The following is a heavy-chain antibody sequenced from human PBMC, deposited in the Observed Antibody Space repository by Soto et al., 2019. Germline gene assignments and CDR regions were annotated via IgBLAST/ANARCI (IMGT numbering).Heavy chain of an antibody. V-gene: IGHV3-30*03. Sequence: QVQLVESGGGVVQPGRSLRLSCAASGFTFSSYGMHWVRQAPGKGLEWVAVISYDGSNKYYADSVKGRFTISRDNSKNTLYLQMNSLRAEDTAVYYCALTWYCGGDCYSFDYWGQGTLVTVSS. CDR2: ISYDGSNK. J-gene: IGHJ4*02. CDR3: ALTWYCGGDCYSFDY. D-gene: IGHD2-21*02. CDR1: GFTFSSYG.